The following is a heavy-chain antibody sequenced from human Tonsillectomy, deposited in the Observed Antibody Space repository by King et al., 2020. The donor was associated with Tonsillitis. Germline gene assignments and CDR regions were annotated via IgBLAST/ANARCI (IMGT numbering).Heavy chain of an antibody. CDR2: IYSGGST. Sequence: VQLVQSGGGLVQPGGSLRLSCAASGFTVSSNYMSWVRQAPGKGLEWVSVIYSGGSTYYADSVKGRFTIPRHTSKNTLYLQMNSLRAEDTAVYYWASDENECAFDIWGQGTMVTVSS. D-gene: IGHD1-1*01. CDR3: ASDENECAFDI. V-gene: IGHV3-53*04. CDR1: GFTVSSNY. J-gene: IGHJ3*02.